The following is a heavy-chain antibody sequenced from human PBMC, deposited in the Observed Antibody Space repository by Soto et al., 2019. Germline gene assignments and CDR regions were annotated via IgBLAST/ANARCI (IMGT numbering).Heavy chain of an antibody. J-gene: IGHJ4*02. CDR1: GFSFSSFG. CDR3: ARPHPAYDSASSDLAY. D-gene: IGHD3-22*01. Sequence: QVQLVESGGGVVQTGRSLRLSCAASGFSFSSFGMHWVRQAPGEGLEWVAVISYDGSSTFYADSVKGRFTISRDNSKNTQYLQMNSLTPEDTAVYYCARPHPAYDSASSDLAYWGQGTLVTVSS. V-gene: IGHV3-30*03. CDR2: ISYDGSST.